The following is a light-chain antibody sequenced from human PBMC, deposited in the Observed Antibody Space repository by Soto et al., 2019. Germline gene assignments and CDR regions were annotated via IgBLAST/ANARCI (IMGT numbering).Light chain of an antibody. J-gene: IGKJ2*02. CDR2: DAS. CDR1: QSVSSN. Sequence: ETVMTQSPATLSVSPRERATLSCRASQSVSSNLAWYQQKPGQAPRLLIYDASTRATGIPARFSGSGSGTEFTLTISSLQSEDFAVYYCQQYNNWPPCTFGQGTKLEIK. CDR3: QQYNNWPPCT. V-gene: IGKV3-15*01.